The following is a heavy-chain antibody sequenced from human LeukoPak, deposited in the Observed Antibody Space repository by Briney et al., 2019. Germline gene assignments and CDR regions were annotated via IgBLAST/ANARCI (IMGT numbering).Heavy chain of an antibody. CDR2: IYYSGST. J-gene: IGHJ3*02. Sequence: SETLSLTCTVSGGSISSYYWSWIRQPPGKGLEWIGYIYYSGSTNYNPSLKSRVTISVDTSKNQFSLKLSSVTAADTAVYYCARALPAYGDYGFADVEAFDIWGQGTMVTVSS. D-gene: IGHD4-17*01. CDR1: GGSISSYY. CDR3: ARALPAYGDYGFADVEAFDI. V-gene: IGHV4-59*01.